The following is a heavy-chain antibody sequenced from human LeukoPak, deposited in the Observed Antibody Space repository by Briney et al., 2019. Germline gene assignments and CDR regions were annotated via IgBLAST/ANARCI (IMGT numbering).Heavy chain of an antibody. D-gene: IGHD3-16*01. CDR3: ATSLGSRPYYYYGMDV. CDR1: GGSFSGYY. Sequence: SETLSLTCAVYGGSFSGYYWSWIRQPPGKGLEWIGEINHSGSTNYNPSLKSRVTISVDTSKNQFPLKLSSVTAADTAVYYCATSLGSRPYYYYGMDVWGQGTTVTVSS. J-gene: IGHJ6*02. CDR2: INHSGST. V-gene: IGHV4-34*01.